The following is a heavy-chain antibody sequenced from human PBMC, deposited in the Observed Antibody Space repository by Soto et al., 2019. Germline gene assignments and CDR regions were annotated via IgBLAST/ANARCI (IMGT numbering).Heavy chain of an antibody. CDR3: ARADNYDFWSGYYTNNWFDP. D-gene: IGHD3-3*01. Sequence: QVQLVQSGAEVKKPGSSVKVSCKASGGTFSSYAISWVRQAPGQGLEWMGGIIPIFGTANYAQKFQGRVTITADESTITAYMELSSLRSEDTAVYYWARADNYDFWSGYYTNNWFDPWGQGTLVTVSS. V-gene: IGHV1-69*01. CDR1: GGTFSSYA. J-gene: IGHJ5*02. CDR2: IIPIFGTA.